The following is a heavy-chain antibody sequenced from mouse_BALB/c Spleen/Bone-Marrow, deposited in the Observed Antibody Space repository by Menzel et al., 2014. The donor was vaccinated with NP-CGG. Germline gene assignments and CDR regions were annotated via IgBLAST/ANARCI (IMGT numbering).Heavy chain of an antibody. CDR1: GYTFXSYW. D-gene: IGHD1-1*01. CDR3: ARRAYGGSYGFAY. V-gene: IGHV1-7*01. CDR2: INPSTGYT. Sequence: VQLVESGAELAKPGASVKMSCKASGYTFXSYWMHWVKQRPGQGLEWIGYINPSTGYTEYNQKFKDKATLTADKSSSTAYMQLSSLTSEDSAVYYCARRAYGGSYGFAYWGQGTLVTVSA. J-gene: IGHJ3*01.